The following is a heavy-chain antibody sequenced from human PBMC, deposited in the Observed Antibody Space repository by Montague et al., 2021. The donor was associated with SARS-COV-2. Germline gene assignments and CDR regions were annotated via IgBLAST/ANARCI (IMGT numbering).Heavy chain of an antibody. Sequence: QSGAEVKKPGESLKISCNGSGYSFTKYWIGWVRQMPGKGLEWTGIIYPGDSDSRYSPSFQGQVTISADKSISTAYLQWSSLKASDTAMYYCARRGFDTSGYYSYFDYWGQGTLVTVSS. CDR1: GYSFTKYW. D-gene: IGHD3-22*01. CDR2: IYPGDSDS. J-gene: IGHJ4*02. CDR3: ARRGFDTSGYYSYFDY. V-gene: IGHV5-51*01.